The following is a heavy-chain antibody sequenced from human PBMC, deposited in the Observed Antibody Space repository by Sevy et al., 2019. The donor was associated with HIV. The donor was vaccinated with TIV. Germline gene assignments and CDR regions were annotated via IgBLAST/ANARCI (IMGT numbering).Heavy chain of an antibody. CDR2: IYYSGST. CDR1: GGSISSGGYY. J-gene: IGHJ4*02. Sequence: SETLSLTCTVSGGSISSGGYYWSWIRQHPGKGLEWLGYIYYSGSTYYNPSLKSRVTISVDTSKNQFSLKLSSVTAADTAVYYCARNPQSSDYFDYWGQGTLVTVSS. CDR3: ARNPQSSDYFDY. D-gene: IGHD3-22*01. V-gene: IGHV4-31*03.